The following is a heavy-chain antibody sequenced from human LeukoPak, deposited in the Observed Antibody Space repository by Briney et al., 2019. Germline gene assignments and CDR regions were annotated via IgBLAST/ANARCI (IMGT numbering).Heavy chain of an antibody. V-gene: IGHV4-59*04. Sequence: PGGSLRLSCAASGFTVSSNYMSWIRQPPGKGLEWIGTIFYSGTTYYNPSLKSRVTMSVDTSNNQFSLKLTSVTAADTAMYYCATQILLCHYYWGQGTLVTVSS. CDR3: ATQILLCHYY. D-gene: IGHD2-21*01. CDR2: IFYSGTT. J-gene: IGHJ4*01. CDR1: GFTVSSNY.